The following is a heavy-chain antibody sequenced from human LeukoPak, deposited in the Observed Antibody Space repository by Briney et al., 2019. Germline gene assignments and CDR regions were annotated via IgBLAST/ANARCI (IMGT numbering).Heavy chain of an antibody. D-gene: IGHD2-2*02. J-gene: IGHJ4*02. Sequence: GRSLRLSSAASGFTFSSYAMHWVRQAPGKGLEWVAVISYDGSNKYYADSVKGRFTISRDNSKNTLYLQMNSLRAEDTAVYYCARDRLYCSSTSCYTGIGFFDYWGQGTLVTVSS. CDR1: GFTFSSYA. V-gene: IGHV3-30*01. CDR2: ISYDGSNK. CDR3: ARDRLYCSSTSCYTGIGFFDY.